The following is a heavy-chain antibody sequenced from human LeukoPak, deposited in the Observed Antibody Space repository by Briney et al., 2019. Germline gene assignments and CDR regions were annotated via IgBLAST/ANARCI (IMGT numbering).Heavy chain of an antibody. D-gene: IGHD2-2*01. CDR1: GGSISSSSYY. J-gene: IGHJ5*02. CDR3: ARHKGYCSSTSCYVRVGSNNWFDP. CDR2: IYYSGST. Sequence: SETLSFTCTVSGGSISSSSYYWGWIRQPPGKGLEWIGSIYYSGSTYYNPSLKSRVTISVDTSKNQFSLKLSSVTAADTAVYYCARHKGYCSSTSCYVRVGSNNWFDPWGQGTLVTVSS. V-gene: IGHV4-39*01.